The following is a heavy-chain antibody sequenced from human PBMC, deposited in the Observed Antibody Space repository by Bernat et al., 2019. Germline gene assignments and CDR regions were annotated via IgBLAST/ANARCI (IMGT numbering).Heavy chain of an antibody. D-gene: IGHD1-26*01. CDR2: ISGSSGST. CDR3: AKDLLVGAHLRSGMDV. CDR1: GFTFSSYA. Sequence: EVQLLESGGGLVQPGGSLRLSCAASGFTFSSYAMSWVRQAPGKGLAWVSAISGSSGSTYYGDSVKGRFTISRDNSKNTLYLQMNSLRAEDTAVYYCAKDLLVGAHLRSGMDVWGQGTTVTVSS. V-gene: IGHV3-23*01. J-gene: IGHJ6*02.